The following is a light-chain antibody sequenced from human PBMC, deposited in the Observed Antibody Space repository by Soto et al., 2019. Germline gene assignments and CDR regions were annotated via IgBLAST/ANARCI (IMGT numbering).Light chain of an antibody. CDR1: QSISSW. CDR3: QQYNSYSWT. CDR2: KAS. V-gene: IGKV1-5*03. J-gene: IGKJ1*01. Sequence: DIQMTPSPFTLSASVGDRVTITFRASQSISSWLAWYQQKPGKAPKLLIYKASSLESGVPSRFSGSGSGTEFTLTISSLQPDDFATYYCQQYNSYSWTFGQGTKVDIK.